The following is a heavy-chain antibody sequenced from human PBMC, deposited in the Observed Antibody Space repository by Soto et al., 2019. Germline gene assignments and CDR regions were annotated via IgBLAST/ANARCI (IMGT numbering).Heavy chain of an antibody. Sequence: LSLTCAVYGGSFSGYYWSWIRQPPGKGLEWIGEINHSGSTNYNPSLKSRVTISVDTSKNQFSLKLSSVTAADTAVYYCASQYSYGSPYNWFDPWGQGTLVTVSS. CDR3: ASQYSYGSPYNWFDP. CDR1: GGSFSGYY. V-gene: IGHV4-34*01. CDR2: INHSGST. D-gene: IGHD5-18*01. J-gene: IGHJ5*02.